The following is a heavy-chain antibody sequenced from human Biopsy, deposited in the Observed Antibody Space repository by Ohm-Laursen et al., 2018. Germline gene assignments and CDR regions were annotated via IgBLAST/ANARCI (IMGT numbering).Heavy chain of an antibody. J-gene: IGHJ6*02. D-gene: IGHD2/OR15-2a*01. V-gene: IGHV4-59*13. CDR3: ARATNSTGWPYYYFYGMDV. CDR2: INYRGNT. CDR1: GASIAEYY. Sequence: TLSLTCNVSGASIAEYYWSWLRQSPGRGLEWIGLINYRGNTNYNPSLKSRASLSLDTSKNHFSLKLTTVTAADTAVYYCARATNSTGWPYYYFYGMDVWGQGTTVTVSS.